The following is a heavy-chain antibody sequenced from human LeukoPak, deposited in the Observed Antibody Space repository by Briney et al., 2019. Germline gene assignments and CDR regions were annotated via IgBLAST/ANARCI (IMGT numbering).Heavy chain of an antibody. D-gene: IGHD2-2*01. J-gene: IGHJ4*02. CDR2: INSDGSST. CDR1: GFTFSSYW. Sequence: GGSLRLSCAASGFTFSSYWMHWVRQAPGKGLVWVSRINSDGSSTSYADSVQGRFTISRDNAKNTLYLQMNSLRAEDTAVYYCAKELVVVPAAMYDYWGQGTLVTVSS. V-gene: IGHV3-74*01. CDR3: AKELVVVPAAMYDY.